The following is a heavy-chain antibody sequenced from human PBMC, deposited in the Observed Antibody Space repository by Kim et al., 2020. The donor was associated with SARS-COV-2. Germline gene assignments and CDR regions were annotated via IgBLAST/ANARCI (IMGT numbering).Heavy chain of an antibody. D-gene: IGHD2-15*01. CDR3: VRHGLLFDYYYGMDV. J-gene: IGHJ6*02. V-gene: IGHV3-30*03. CDR2: ISYEGSNK. CDR1: GFTFSSYG. Sequence: GGSLRLSCAASGFTFSSYGMSWVRQAPGKGLEWVAVISYEGSNKYYADSVKGRFTISRDNSKNTLYLQMNSLRAEDTAVYYCVRHGLLFDYYYGMDVWGHGTTVTVSS.